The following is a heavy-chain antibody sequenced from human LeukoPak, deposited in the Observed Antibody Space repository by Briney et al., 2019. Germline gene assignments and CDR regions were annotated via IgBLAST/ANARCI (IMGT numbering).Heavy chain of an antibody. V-gene: IGHV4-34*01. D-gene: IGHD2-15*01. CDR3: ARATYCSGGSWVLYGMYV. Sequence: PSETLSPACALHGRSLSGYYCSWIRQPPGRGLEWIGEINHRGSINDDPSLKRRVTISVDTSKNQFSLKLSTVTCADTGVYYCARATYCSGGSWVLYGMYVWGQGTTVSLSS. CDR2: INHRGSI. CDR1: GRSLSGYY. J-gene: IGHJ6*01.